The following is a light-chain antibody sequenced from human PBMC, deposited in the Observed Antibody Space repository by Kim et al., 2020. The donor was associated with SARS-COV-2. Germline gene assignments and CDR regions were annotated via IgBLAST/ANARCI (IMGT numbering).Light chain of an antibody. CDR1: QGISND. J-gene: IGKJ1*01. V-gene: IGKV1-9*01. CDR2: GAS. CDR3: QQFNVYPRT. Sequence: ASVGDRVTITCRASQGISNDLAWYRQNLGRAPKLLIYGASTLQSGVPSRFSGSGSGTEFTLTISSLQPEDFATYYCQQFNVYPRTFGQGTKVDIK.